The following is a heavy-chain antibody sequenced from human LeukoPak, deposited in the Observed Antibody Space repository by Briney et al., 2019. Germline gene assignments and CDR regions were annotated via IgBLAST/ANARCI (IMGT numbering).Heavy chain of an antibody. CDR2: TDYSGTT. Sequence: SETLSLTCSVSGYSINTIVYYWGWLRLSTGKGLEWIGSTDYSGTTYSNPSLQSRVNISVDTSKNQFSLRVSSVTATDTAVYFCARRKVTTMTRTFDHWGPGTLVTVSS. CDR3: ARRKVTTMTRTFDH. D-gene: IGHD1-14*01. CDR1: GYSINTIVYY. V-gene: IGHV4-39*01. J-gene: IGHJ4*02.